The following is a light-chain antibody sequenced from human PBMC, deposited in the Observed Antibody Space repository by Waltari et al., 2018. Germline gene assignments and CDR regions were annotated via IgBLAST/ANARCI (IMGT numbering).Light chain of an antibody. CDR2: GAS. V-gene: IGKV3-11*01. J-gene: IGKJ4*01. Sequence: SGKASEGVSKYLTLLQQEPGPAPRLLIYGASNRATGIPARFSGSGSGTDFTLTISSLEPEDFAVYYCQQRSNWPLTFGGGTKVEIK. CDR1: EGVSKY. CDR3: QQRSNWPLT.